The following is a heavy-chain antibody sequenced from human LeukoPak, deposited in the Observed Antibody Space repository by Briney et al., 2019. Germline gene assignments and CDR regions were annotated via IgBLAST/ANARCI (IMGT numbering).Heavy chain of an antibody. Sequence: GESLKISCKGSGHSFSNYWIAWVRQMPGKGLEWMGIIYPVDSDTRYSPSFQGQVTISADKSISTAYLQWSSLKASDTAMYFCARLDTSGSDYFQYWGRGTLVTVSS. J-gene: IGHJ1*01. D-gene: IGHD6-19*01. V-gene: IGHV5-51*01. CDR2: IYPVDSDT. CDR3: ARLDTSGSDYFQY. CDR1: GHSFSNYW.